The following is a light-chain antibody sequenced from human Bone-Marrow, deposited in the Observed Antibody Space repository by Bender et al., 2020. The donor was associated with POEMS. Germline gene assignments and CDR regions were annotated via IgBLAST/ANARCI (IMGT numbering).Light chain of an antibody. Sequence: QSVLSQPPSVSGASGQRVTISCTGGSSNIGANYDVQWYQQLPGTAPKLLMYGNKYRPSGVPDRFSGSKSGTSASLTISDLQTEDEADYYCSSCTSSNTLIFGAGSKLTVL. CDR2: GNK. CDR3: SSCTSSNTLI. V-gene: IGLV1-40*01. J-gene: IGLJ2*01. CDR1: SSNIGANYD.